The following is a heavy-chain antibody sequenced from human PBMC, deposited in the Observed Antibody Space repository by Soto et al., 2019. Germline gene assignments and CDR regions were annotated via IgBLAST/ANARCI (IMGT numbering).Heavy chain of an antibody. CDR1: GGTFSSYA. J-gene: IGHJ4*02. CDR2: IIPIFGTA. CDR3: ARTPGYDYVWGSYRPYFDY. D-gene: IGHD3-16*02. V-gene: IGHV1-69*01. Sequence: QVQLVQSGAEVQKPGSSVKVSCKASGGTFSSYAISWVRQAPGQGLEWMGGIIPIFGTANYAQKFQGRVTITADESTSTAYMELSSLRSEDTAVYYCARTPGYDYVWGSYRPYFDYWGQGTLVTVSS.